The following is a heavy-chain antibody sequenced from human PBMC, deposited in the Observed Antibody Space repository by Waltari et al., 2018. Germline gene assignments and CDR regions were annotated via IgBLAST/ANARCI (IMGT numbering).Heavy chain of an antibody. CDR3: ARHRNYSGSYPAVGSSVRFDP. CDR1: GGSFSGYY. CDR2: INHSGST. Sequence: QVQLQQWGAGLLKPSETLSLTCAVYGGSFSGYYWSWIRQPPGKGLEWIGEINHSGSTNSNPSLKSRVTISVDTSKNQFSLKLSSVTAADTAVYYCARHRNYSGSYPAVGSSVRFDPWGQGTLVTVSS. V-gene: IGHV4-34*01. J-gene: IGHJ5*02. D-gene: IGHD1-26*01.